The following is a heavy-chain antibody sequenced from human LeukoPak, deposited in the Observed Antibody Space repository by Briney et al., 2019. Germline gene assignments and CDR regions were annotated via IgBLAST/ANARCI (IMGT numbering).Heavy chain of an antibody. J-gene: IGHJ4*02. Sequence: PSETLSLTYAVYGGSFGGYYWNWIRQPPGKGLEWIGEINHSGSTNYNPSLKSRVTISVDTSKNQFSLRLSSLTAADTAVYYCARASAYSSSSGVNYWGQGTLVTVSS. V-gene: IGHV4-34*01. CDR2: INHSGST. D-gene: IGHD6-6*01. CDR1: GGSFGGYY. CDR3: ARASAYSSSSGVNY.